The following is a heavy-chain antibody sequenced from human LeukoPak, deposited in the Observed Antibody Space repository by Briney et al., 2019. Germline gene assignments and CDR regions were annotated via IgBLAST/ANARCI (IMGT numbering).Heavy chain of an antibody. CDR3: ARVSRGSSGYLIDY. V-gene: IGHV3-21*01. J-gene: IGHJ4*02. D-gene: IGHD3-22*01. CDR1: GFSFSNYG. CDR2: ISSSSSYI. Sequence: GGSLRLSCAASGFSFSNYGMTWVRQAPGKGLEWVSSISSSSSYIYYADSVEGRFTISRDNAKNSLYLQMNSLRAEDTAVYYCARVSRGSSGYLIDYWGQGTLVTVSS.